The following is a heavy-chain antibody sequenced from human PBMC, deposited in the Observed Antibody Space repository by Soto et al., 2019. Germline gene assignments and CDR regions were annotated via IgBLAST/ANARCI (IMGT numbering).Heavy chain of an antibody. CDR1: GYIFTNSG. CDR2: INTYNGNT. D-gene: IGHD3-10*01. Sequence: QIQLVQSGAELKKPGASVKVSCKASGYIFTNSGVTWVRQAPGQGLEWMGWINTYNGNTIYAQKLQGRVTMTTDTSTSTVYMELRSLRSDDTAVYYCARGGAIWFGELSTGYWGQGTLVTVSS. CDR3: ARGGAIWFGELSTGY. J-gene: IGHJ4*02. V-gene: IGHV1-18*01.